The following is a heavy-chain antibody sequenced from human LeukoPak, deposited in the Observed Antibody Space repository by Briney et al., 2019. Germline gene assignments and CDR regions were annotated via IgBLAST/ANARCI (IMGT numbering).Heavy chain of an antibody. Sequence: ASVKVSCKASGYTFTVYYIHWLRQAPGQGLEWMGWIIPNSGGTKYAQKLQGRVTMTTDTSTSTAYMELRSLRSDDTAVYYCARDGITGTFSWFDPWGQGTLVTVSS. J-gene: IGHJ5*02. CDR2: IIPNSGGT. CDR1: GYTFTVYY. D-gene: IGHD1-20*01. CDR3: ARDGITGTFSWFDP. V-gene: IGHV1-2*02.